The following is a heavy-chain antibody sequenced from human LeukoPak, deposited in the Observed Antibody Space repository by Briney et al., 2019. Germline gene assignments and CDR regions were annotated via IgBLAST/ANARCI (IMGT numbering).Heavy chain of an antibody. CDR2: IKEDGTEE. J-gene: IGHJ4*02. CDR3: ARWSDGWEFDY. D-gene: IGHD3-3*01. Sequence: GGSLRLSCAASGFTFSNYVMSWVRQAPGKGLEWVAHIKEDGTEEYYVDSVKGRFTISRDNAKNSLYLQMNSLRAEDTAAYYCARWSDGWEFDYWGQGTLVSVSS. CDR1: GFTFSNYV. V-gene: IGHV3-7*05.